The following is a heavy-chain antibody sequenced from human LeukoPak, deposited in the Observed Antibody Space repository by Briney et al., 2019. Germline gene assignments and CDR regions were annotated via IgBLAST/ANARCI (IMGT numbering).Heavy chain of an antibody. D-gene: IGHD6-13*01. Sequence: GGSLRLSCAASGFTFSSYGMHWVRQAPGKGLEWVAFIRYDGSNKYYADSVKGRFTISRDNSKNTLYLQMNSLRAEDTAVYYCAKLPTPAAGTAFERPTNWFDPWGQGTLVTVSS. V-gene: IGHV3-30*02. CDR3: AKLPTPAAGTAFERPTNWFDP. J-gene: IGHJ5*02. CDR1: GFTFSSYG. CDR2: IRYDGSNK.